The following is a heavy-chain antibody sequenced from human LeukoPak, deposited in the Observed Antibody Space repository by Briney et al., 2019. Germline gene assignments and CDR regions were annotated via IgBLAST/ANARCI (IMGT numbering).Heavy chain of an antibody. CDR3: ARENSGSYREFDY. D-gene: IGHD1-26*01. Sequence: SETLSLTCTVSGGSISSYYWSWIRQPAGKGLEWVGRIYTSGSTNYNASLKSRVSMSVDTSKNQFSLKLSSVTAADTAVFYCARENSGSYREFDYWGQGTLVTVSS. CDR1: GGSISSYY. CDR2: IYTSGST. V-gene: IGHV4-4*07. J-gene: IGHJ4*02.